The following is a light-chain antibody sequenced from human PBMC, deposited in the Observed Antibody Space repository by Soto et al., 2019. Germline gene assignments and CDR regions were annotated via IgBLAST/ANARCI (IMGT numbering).Light chain of an antibody. CDR2: DAS. V-gene: IGKV1-33*01. CDR1: QDIRNY. Sequence: DIQMTQSPSSLSASVGDRVTITCQARQDIRNYLNWYQQKPAKAPKLLIYDASNLETGVPSRFSGSGSGTDFTFTISSLQPEDIATYYCQQYDNLPLTFGGGTKVEIK. CDR3: QQYDNLPLT. J-gene: IGKJ4*01.